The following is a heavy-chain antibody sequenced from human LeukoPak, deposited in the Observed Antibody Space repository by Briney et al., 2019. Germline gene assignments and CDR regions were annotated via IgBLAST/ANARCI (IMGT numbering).Heavy chain of an antibody. CDR3: ARAVHCSGGSCYFDY. V-gene: IGHV4-34*01. Sequence: SETLSLTCAVYGRSFSGYYWSWIRQPPGKGLEWIGEINHSGSTNYNPSLKSRVTISVDTSKNQFSLKLRSVTAADTAVYYCARAVHCSGGSCYFDYWGQGTLVTVSS. CDR1: GRSFSGYY. J-gene: IGHJ4*02. D-gene: IGHD2-15*01. CDR2: INHSGST.